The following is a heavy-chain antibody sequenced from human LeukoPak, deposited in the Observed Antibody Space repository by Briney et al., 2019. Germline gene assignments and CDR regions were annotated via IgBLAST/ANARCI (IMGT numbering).Heavy chain of an antibody. CDR2: ISSSGSTI. CDR1: GFTFRDYY. V-gene: IGHV3-11*04. J-gene: IGHJ4*02. Sequence: GGSLRLSCAASGFTFRDYYMSWIRQAPGKGLEWVSYISSSGSTIYYADSVKGRFTISRDNAKNSLYLQMNSLRAEDTAVYYCARGAYSGYSYGYFDYWGQGTLVTVSS. CDR3: ARGAYSGYSYGYFDY. D-gene: IGHD5-18*01.